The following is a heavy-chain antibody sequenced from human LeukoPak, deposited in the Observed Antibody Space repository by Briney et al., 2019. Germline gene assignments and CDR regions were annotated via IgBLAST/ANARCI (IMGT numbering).Heavy chain of an antibody. Sequence: GGSLRLSCAASGFTFSSYWMRWVRQAPGKGLEWVANIKQDGSEKYYVDSVKGRFTISRDNAKNSLYLQMNSLRTEDTAVYYCARDPTGGYRHFDFWGQGTGHRLL. CDR1: GFTFSSYW. CDR2: IKQDGSEK. D-gene: IGHD2-8*02. J-gene: IGHJ4*02. V-gene: IGHV3-7*01. CDR3: ARDPTGGYRHFDF.